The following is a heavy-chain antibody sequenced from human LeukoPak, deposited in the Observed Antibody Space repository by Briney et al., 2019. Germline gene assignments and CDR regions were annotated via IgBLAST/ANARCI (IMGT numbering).Heavy chain of an antibody. J-gene: IGHJ4*02. CDR2: ISYDGSNK. V-gene: IGHV3-30*19. D-gene: IGHD3-22*01. Sequence: GGSLRLSCAASGFTFSSHGFHWVRQAPGKGLEWVAVISYDGSNKYYADSVKGRFTISRDNSKNTLYLQMNSLRAEDTAVYYCAREDSSGYSETFDYWGQGTLVTVSS. CDR1: GFTFSSHG. CDR3: AREDSSGYSETFDY.